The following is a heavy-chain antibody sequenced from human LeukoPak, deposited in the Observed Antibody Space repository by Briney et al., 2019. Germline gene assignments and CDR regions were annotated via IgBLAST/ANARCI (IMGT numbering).Heavy chain of an antibody. J-gene: IGHJ4*02. CDR2: IDLGGSAK. V-gene: IGHV3-7*01. CDR3: AAWGLHNY. Sequence: GGSLRLSCSASGFAFSAYWMNWVRQAPGKGPEWVANIDLGGSAKSYVDSVKGRCTISRDNANNSLYLQMNSPRVEDTAVYYCAAWGLHNYWGQGTLVTVSS. D-gene: IGHD7-27*01. CDR1: GFAFSAYW.